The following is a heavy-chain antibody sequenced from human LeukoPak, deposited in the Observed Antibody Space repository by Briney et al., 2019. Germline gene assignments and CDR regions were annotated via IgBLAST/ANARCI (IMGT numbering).Heavy chain of an antibody. J-gene: IGHJ2*01. D-gene: IGHD6-19*01. CDR1: GFTFSSYA. CDR2: ISGSGGST. CDR3: AKGGWAGYWYFDL. V-gene: IGHV3-23*01. Sequence: GGSQRLSCAASGFTFSSYAMSWVRQAPGKGLEWVSAISGSGGSTYYADSVKGRFTISRDNSKNTLYLQMNSLRAEDTAVYYCAKGGWAGYWYFDLWGRGTLVTVSS.